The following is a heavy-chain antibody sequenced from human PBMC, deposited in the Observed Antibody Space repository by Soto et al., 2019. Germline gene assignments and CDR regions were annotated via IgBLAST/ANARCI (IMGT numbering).Heavy chain of an antibody. CDR3: ARVIYGGWSTIKDYYYYAMDV. CDR1: GFSFSTYD. D-gene: IGHD5-12*01. V-gene: IGHV3-48*02. Sequence: PGGSLRLSCAASGFSFSTYDMNWVRQAPGKGLEWVSYISGGSSRIFYADSVKGRFTISRDNAKNSLYLQMNSLRDEDTGVYYCARVIYGGWSTIKDYYYYAMDVWGQVTTVTVSS. CDR2: ISGGSSRI. J-gene: IGHJ6*02.